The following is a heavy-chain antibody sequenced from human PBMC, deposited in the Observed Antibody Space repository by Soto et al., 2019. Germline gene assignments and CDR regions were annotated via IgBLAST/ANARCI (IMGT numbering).Heavy chain of an antibody. D-gene: IGHD6-13*01. J-gene: IGHJ4*02. V-gene: IGHV1-18*04. CDR3: ARDSAAHGPVFDY. Sequence: ASVKVSCKASGYTFSTYGISWVRQAPGQGLEWMAWISTSNGDTHYAQKVQDRVSMTTDRFTSTAYMELRSLRSDDTAIYYCARDSAAHGPVFDYWGQGTRVTVSS. CDR2: ISTSNGDT. CDR1: GYTFSTYG.